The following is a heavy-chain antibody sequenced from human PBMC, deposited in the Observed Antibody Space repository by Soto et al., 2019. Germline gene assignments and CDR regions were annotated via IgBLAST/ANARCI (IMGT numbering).Heavy chain of an antibody. D-gene: IGHD3-22*01. CDR2: ISGSGGST. Sequence: GGSLRLSCAASGFTFSSYAMSWVRQAPGKGLEWVSAISGSGGSTYYADPVKGRFTISRDNSKNTLYLQMNSLRAEDTAVYYCAKVKEGTMIVVSAFDIWGQGTMVTVSS. CDR1: GFTFSSYA. CDR3: AKVKEGTMIVVSAFDI. V-gene: IGHV3-23*01. J-gene: IGHJ3*02.